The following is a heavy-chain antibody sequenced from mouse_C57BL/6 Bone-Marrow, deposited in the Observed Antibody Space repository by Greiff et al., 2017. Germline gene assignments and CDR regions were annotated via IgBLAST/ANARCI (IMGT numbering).Heavy chain of an antibody. Sequence: EVKVVESGPELVKPGASVKISCKASGYSFTGYYMNWVKQSPEKSLEWIGEINPSTGGTTYNQKFKAKATLTVDKSSSTAYMQLKSLTSEDSAVYYCAKAYHSPYGAFYWGQGTLVTVSA. CDR3: AKAYHSPYGAFY. CDR1: GYSFTGYY. CDR2: INPSTGGT. V-gene: IGHV1-42*01. J-gene: IGHJ3*01. D-gene: IGHD2-12*01.